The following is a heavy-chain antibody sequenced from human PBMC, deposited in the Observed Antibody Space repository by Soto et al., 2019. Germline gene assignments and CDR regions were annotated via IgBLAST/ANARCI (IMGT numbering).Heavy chain of an antibody. V-gene: IGHV4-39*01. D-gene: IGHD2-15*01. CDR3: ARQYCSSGTCYSIDY. CDR2: IYYSGST. CDR1: GGSISSSSHY. J-gene: IGHJ4*02. Sequence: SETLSLTCTVSGGSISSSSHYWGWIRQPPGKGLAWIGSIYYSGSTYYNPSLKSRVTISVDTSKNQFSLKLSSVTAADTAVYYCARQYCSSGTCYSIDYWGQGTLVTVSS.